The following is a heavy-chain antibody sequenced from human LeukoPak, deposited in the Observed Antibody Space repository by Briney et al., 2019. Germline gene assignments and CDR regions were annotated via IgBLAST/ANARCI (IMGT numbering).Heavy chain of an antibody. D-gene: IGHD5-12*01. CDR3: ARDGAPARGYSGYYYMDV. CDR2: IYTSGST. Sequence: SETLSLTCTVSGGSISSYYWSWIRQPAGKGLEWIGRIYTSGSTNYNPSLKSRVTMSVDTSKNQFSLKLSSVTAADTAVYYCARDGAPARGYSGYYYMDVWGKGTTVTISS. J-gene: IGHJ6*03. V-gene: IGHV4-4*07. CDR1: GGSISSYY.